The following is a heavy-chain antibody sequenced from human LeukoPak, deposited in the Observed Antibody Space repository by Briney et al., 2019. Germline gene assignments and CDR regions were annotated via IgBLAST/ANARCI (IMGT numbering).Heavy chain of an antibody. V-gene: IGHV3-23*01. Sequence: GGSLRLSCAASGFTFNSFAMNWVRQAPGKGLEWVSSISGSDGSSHYADFVKGRFTISRDNSKNTLHLQMNSLRAEDTAVYYCAKCSYGFSDPNFDYWGQGTLVTVSS. D-gene: IGHD5-18*01. J-gene: IGHJ4*02. CDR2: ISGSDGSS. CDR1: GFTFNSFA. CDR3: AKCSYGFSDPNFDY.